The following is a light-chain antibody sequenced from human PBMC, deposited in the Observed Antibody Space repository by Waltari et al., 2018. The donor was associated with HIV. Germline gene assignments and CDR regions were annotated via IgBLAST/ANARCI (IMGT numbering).Light chain of an antibody. V-gene: IGLV2-11*01. Sequence: QSALTQPRSVSGSPGQSVTISCTGTSSDVGGYKYVSWYQQHPGKATKLMIYDVSKRPSGVPDRFSCSKSCNTSSLTISGLQAEDEADYYCCSYAGSYNYVFGTGTKVTVL. CDR2: DVS. CDR3: CSYAGSYNYV. J-gene: IGLJ1*01. CDR1: SSDVGGYKY.